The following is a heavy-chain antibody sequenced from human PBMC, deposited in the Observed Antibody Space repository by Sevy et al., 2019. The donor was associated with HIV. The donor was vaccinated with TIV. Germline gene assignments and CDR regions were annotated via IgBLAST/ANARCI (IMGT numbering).Heavy chain of an antibody. D-gene: IGHD6-13*01. CDR1: GFAFSSHA. J-gene: IGHJ4*01. V-gene: IGHV3-30-3*01. Sequence: GSLRLSCAASGFAFSSHAMHWVRQAPGKGLEWVAVISYEGTETFYAASVEGRFTISRDNSKNMLPLQINSLRPEDTAVYFCARDGGYSIKWYPLYWGHGTLVTVSS. CDR3: ARDGGYSIKWYPLY. CDR2: ISYEGTET.